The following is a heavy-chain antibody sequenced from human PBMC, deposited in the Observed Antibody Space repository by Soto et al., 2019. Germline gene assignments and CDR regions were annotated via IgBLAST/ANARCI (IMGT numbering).Heavy chain of an antibody. CDR3: GRERHLYDGNGDLAFDM. J-gene: IGHJ3*02. Sequence: GGSLRLPCVASRVTFINSGIHWFRHSPGKLLEWLAVIAYEAKSEYFADSVSGRFNVSRDNSGDALYLQMNTMRPENTAVYYCGRERHLYDGNGDLAFDMWGQGT. CDR1: RVTFINSG. V-gene: IGHV3-30*03. CDR2: IAYEAKSE. D-gene: IGHD2-21*02.